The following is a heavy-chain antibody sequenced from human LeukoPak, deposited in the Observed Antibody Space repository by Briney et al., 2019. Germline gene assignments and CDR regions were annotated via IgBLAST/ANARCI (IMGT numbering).Heavy chain of an antibody. CDR1: GFTFSSHW. D-gene: IGHD3-3*01. V-gene: IGHV3-7*03. J-gene: IGHJ4*02. CDR3: ARDFGRPTTFDY. CDR2: IKQDGSEK. Sequence: GGSLRLSCAASGFTFSSHWRSWVRQTPGKGLERVATIKQDGSEKYYADSLNGRFTISRDNTRNSLSLQMNSLRAEDTGIYYCARDFGRPTTFDYWGQGTLVTVSS.